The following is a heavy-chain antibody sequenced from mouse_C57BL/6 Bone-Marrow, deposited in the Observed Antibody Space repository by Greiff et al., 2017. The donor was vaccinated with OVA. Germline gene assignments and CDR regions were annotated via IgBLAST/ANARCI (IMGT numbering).Heavy chain of an antibody. Sequence: QVQLQQSGPGLVQPSQSLSITCTVSGFSLTSYGVPWVRQSPVPCLAWLGVIWSGGSTDYNAAFISRLSISKDNSKSQVFFKRNSLQADDTAIYYCARNRGYDNWYFDVWGTGTTVTVSS. CDR2: IWSGGST. D-gene: IGHD2-2*01. J-gene: IGHJ1*03. CDR1: GFSLTSYG. CDR3: ARNRGYDNWYFDV. V-gene: IGHV2-2*01.